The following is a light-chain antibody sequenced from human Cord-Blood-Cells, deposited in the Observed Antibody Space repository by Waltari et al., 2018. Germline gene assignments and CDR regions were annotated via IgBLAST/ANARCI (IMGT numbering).Light chain of an antibody. J-gene: IGKJ1*01. CDR2: DAS. CDR3: QQYVNLPWT. CDR1: QDISNY. Sequence: DIQMTQSPSSLSAYVGDRVTITCQASQDISNYLNWYQQKPGKAPKLLIYDASNLETGVPSRFSGSGSGTDFTFTISSLQPEDIATYYCQQYVNLPWTFGQGTKVEIK. V-gene: IGKV1-33*01.